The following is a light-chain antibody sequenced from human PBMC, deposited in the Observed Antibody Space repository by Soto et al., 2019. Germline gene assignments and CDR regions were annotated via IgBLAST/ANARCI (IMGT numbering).Light chain of an antibody. CDR2: DAS. CDR3: QQRSNWPLT. CDR1: QSVSSY. Sequence: EIVLTQSPATLSLSPGERATLSCRASQSVSSYLAWYQQKPGQAPRLLIYDASNRATGIPARFSGSGSGTDFTITISSLEPDDFAVYYCQQRSNWPLTFGGGTKVEIK. V-gene: IGKV3-11*01. J-gene: IGKJ4*01.